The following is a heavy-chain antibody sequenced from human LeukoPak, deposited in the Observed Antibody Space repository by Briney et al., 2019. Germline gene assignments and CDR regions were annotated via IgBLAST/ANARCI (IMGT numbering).Heavy chain of an antibody. Sequence: SETLSLTCTVSGGSISSSSYYWGWIRQPPGKGLEWIGSIYYSGSTYYNPSLKSRVAISVDTSKNQFSLKLSSVTAADTAVYYCARGTSVGATVPLRDYWGQGTLVTVSS. CDR2: IYYSGST. V-gene: IGHV4-39*07. CDR1: GGSISSSSYY. J-gene: IGHJ4*02. D-gene: IGHD1-26*01. CDR3: ARGTSVGATVPLRDY.